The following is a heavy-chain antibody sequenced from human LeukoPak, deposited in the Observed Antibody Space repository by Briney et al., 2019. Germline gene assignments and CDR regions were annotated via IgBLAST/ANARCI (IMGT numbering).Heavy chain of an antibody. J-gene: IGHJ4*02. Sequence: NPSETLSLTCAVYGGSFSGYHWTWIRQPPGRGLEWIGYIYYSGSTNYNPSLKSRVTISVDTSKNQFSLKLSSVTAADTAVYYCARGYPAAAFDYWGQGTLVTVSS. CDR2: IYYSGST. D-gene: IGHD6-13*01. CDR3: ARGYPAAAFDY. V-gene: IGHV4-59*01. CDR1: GGSFSGYH.